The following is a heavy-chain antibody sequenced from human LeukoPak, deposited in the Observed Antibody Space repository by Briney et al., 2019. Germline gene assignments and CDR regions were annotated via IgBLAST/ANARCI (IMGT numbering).Heavy chain of an antibody. J-gene: IGHJ4*02. Sequence: GGSLRLSCAASGFTVSSTYMNWVRQAPGKGLEWVSVIYSSDTTYYADSVKGRFSISRDNSKNTLYLQMNSLRAEDTAVYYCAKARGYWGQGTLVTVSS. CDR3: AKARGY. CDR2: IYSSDTT. V-gene: IGHV3-53*01. CDR1: GFTVSSTY.